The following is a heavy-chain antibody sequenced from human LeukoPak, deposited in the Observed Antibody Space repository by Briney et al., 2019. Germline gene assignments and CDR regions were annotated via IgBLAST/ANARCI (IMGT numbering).Heavy chain of an antibody. Sequence: PGGSLRLSCAASGLTFSGSAMHWVRQASGKGLEWVGRIRSKANSYATAYAASVKGRFTISRDDSKDTAYLQMNSLKTEDTAVYYCTTRGYDSSGGFDYWGQGTLVTVSS. J-gene: IGHJ4*02. D-gene: IGHD3-22*01. CDR3: TTRGYDSSGGFDY. V-gene: IGHV3-73*01. CDR1: GLTFSGSA. CDR2: IRSKANSYAT.